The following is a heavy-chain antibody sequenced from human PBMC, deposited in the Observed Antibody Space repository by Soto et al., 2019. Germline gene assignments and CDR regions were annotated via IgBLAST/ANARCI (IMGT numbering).Heavy chain of an antibody. CDR3: AREDGYCSGGSCHSGGWLEP. Sequence: QVQLVQSGVEVKKPGASVKVSCKTSGYTFTTYGVSWVRQAPGQGREWMGWISPDNGKTNYAQRFQGRVILTTDTSTKTAYMELMSLRSDDTALYYCAREDGYCSGGSCHSGGWLEPWGQGTLVTVSS. CDR1: GYTFTTYG. D-gene: IGHD2-15*01. V-gene: IGHV1-18*01. J-gene: IGHJ5*02. CDR2: ISPDNGKT.